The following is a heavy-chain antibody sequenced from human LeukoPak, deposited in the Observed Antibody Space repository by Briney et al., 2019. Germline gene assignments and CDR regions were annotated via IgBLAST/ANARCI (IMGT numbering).Heavy chain of an antibody. Sequence: PGGSLRLSCAASGFTFSDYWMHWVRQAPGKGLVWVSRITSDGSVTTYADSVKGRFTISRDNAKNTLYLQMNSLRAEGTALYYCARVYGSTGYGYWGQGTLVTVSS. CDR3: ARVYGSTGYGY. D-gene: IGHD3-22*01. CDR2: ITSDGSVT. V-gene: IGHV3-74*01. CDR1: GFTFSDYW. J-gene: IGHJ4*02.